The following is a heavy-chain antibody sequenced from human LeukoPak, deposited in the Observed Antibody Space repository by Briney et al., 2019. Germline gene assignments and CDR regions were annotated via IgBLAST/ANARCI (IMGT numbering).Heavy chain of an antibody. CDR3: ARHSSSWGYYYYYMDV. CDR2: IYTSGST. J-gene: IGHJ6*03. CDR1: GGSISSYY. D-gene: IGHD6-13*01. V-gene: IGHV4-4*09. Sequence: SETLSLTCTVSGGSISSYYWSWIRQPPGKGLEWIGYIYTSGSTNYNPSLKSRVTISVDTSKNQFSLKLRSVTAADTAVYYCARHSSSWGYYYYYMDVWGKGTTVTVSS.